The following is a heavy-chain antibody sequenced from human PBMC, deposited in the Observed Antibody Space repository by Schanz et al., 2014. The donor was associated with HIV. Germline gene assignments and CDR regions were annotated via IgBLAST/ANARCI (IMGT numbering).Heavy chain of an antibody. CDR3: ASSRLLWFGELFDN. D-gene: IGHD3-10*01. CDR1: GSTFPDID. Sequence: QVRLAQSGAEVKRPGALVTVSCSAVGSTFPDIDINWVRRAAGQGLEWMGWINSDNGTNYAQEFQGRVTMTRDTSIGTAYMELRSLRADDTAVYFCASSRLLWFGELFDNWGQGTLVTVSS. J-gene: IGHJ4*02. CDR2: INSDNGT. V-gene: IGHV1-2*02.